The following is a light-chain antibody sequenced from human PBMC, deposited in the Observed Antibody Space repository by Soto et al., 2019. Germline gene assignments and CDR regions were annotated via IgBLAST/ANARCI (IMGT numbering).Light chain of an antibody. Sequence: EIVMTQSPATLSVSPGERATLSCRASQSVSSNLAWYQQKPGQAPRLLIYDASTRATGIPARFSGSGSGTEFTLTISSLQSEDFEVYYCQQYNNWPRPFGGGTKVEIK. CDR2: DAS. J-gene: IGKJ4*01. CDR3: QQYNNWPRP. CDR1: QSVSSN. V-gene: IGKV3-15*01.